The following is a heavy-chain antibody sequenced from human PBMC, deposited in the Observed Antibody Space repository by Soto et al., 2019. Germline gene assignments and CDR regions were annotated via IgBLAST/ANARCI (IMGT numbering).Heavy chain of an antibody. CDR2: IWYDGSNK. CDR1: GFTFSSYG. V-gene: IGHV3-33*06. D-gene: IGHD3-10*01. Sequence: QVQLVESGGGVVQPGRSLRLSCAASGFTFSSYGMHWVRQAPGKGLEWVAVIWYDGSNKYYADSVKGRFTISRDNSXTXXYLQMNSLRAEDTAVYYCAKSVTVNYGSGVYGMDVWGQGTTVTVSS. CDR3: AKSVTVNYGSGVYGMDV. J-gene: IGHJ6*02.